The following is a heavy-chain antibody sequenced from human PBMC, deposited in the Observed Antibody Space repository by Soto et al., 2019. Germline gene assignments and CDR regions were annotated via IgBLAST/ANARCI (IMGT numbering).Heavy chain of an antibody. D-gene: IGHD3-22*01. J-gene: IGHJ6*02. Sequence: GGSLRLSCAASGFTFSSYAMHWVRQAPGKGLEWVAVISYDGSNKYYADSVKGRFTISRDNSKNTLYLQVNSLRAEDTAVYYCARDGDSSGYPAEGMDVWGQGTTVTVSS. CDR1: GFTFSSYA. V-gene: IGHV3-30-3*01. CDR2: ISYDGSNK. CDR3: ARDGDSSGYPAEGMDV.